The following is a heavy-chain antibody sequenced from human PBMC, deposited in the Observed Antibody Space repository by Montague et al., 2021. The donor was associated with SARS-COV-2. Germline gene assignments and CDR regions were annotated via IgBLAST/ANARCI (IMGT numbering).Heavy chain of an antibody. CDR1: GGCVSSYY. CDR3: ARAGGFYDYWSGYSSSAGFFDP. V-gene: IGHV4-59*02. Sequence: SETLSLTCTVSGGCVSSYYWSWIRQSPGKGLQWLGYIYYSGSTDYNPSLKSRVTMSVDTSKNQLSLRLNSVTTADTAVYFCARAGGFYDYWSGYSSSAGFFDPWGQGILVTVSS. D-gene: IGHD3-3*01. CDR2: IYYSGST. J-gene: IGHJ5*02.